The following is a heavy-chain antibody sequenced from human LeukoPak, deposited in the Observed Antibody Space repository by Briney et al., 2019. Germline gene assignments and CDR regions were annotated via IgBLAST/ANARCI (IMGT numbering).Heavy chain of an antibody. J-gene: IGHJ4*02. CDR3: ARESGSSHFDY. Sequence: GGTLRLSCAASGFTFSSYWMSWVRQAPGKGLEWVANIKQDGSEKYYLDSLKGRFTISRDNAKNSLYLQMNSPRAEDTAVYYCARESGSSHFDYWGQGTLVTVSS. V-gene: IGHV3-7*01. CDR2: IKQDGSEK. CDR1: GFTFSSYW. D-gene: IGHD6-13*01.